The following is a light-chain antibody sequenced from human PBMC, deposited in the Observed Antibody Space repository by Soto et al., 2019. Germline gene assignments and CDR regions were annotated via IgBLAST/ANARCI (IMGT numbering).Light chain of an antibody. CDR1: QSVTNNC. Sequence: ESVLTQSPGTLSLSPGERATLSCRASQSVTNNCLDWFQQKPGQAPRLLIYDASIRADGIPDRFSGSGSETDFTLTISRLEPEDSAVYYCQQCSFSPRTFGQGTKVDI. J-gene: IGKJ1*01. CDR3: QQCSFSPRT. CDR2: DAS. V-gene: IGKV3-20*01.